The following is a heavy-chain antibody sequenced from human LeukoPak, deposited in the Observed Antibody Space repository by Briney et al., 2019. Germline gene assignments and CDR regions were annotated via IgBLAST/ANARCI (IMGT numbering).Heavy chain of an antibody. Sequence: SETLSLTCTVSGGSISSHYWSWIRQPPGKGLEWIAYLFDSVNTKDNPSLQSRLTLSADTSKNQFSLKLSSVTAADTAVYYCARHGVDTAMVTRFRYYYYGMDVWGQGTTVTVSS. CDR2: LFDSVNT. V-gene: IGHV4-59*08. D-gene: IGHD5-18*01. CDR1: GGSISSHY. J-gene: IGHJ6*02. CDR3: ARHGVDTAMVTRFRYYYYGMDV.